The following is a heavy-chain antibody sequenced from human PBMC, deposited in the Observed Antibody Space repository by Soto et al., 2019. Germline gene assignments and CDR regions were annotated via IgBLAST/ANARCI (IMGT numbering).Heavy chain of an antibody. D-gene: IGHD3-10*01. CDR1: GFTFSSYW. J-gene: IGHJ6*03. CDR2: IKQDGSEK. Sequence: GGSLILSCAASGFTFSSYWMSWVRQAPGKGLEWVANIKQDGSEKYYVDSVKGRFTISRDNAKNSLYLQMNSLRAEDTAVYYCARFALLGHYYYYYYYMDVWGKGTTVTVSS. V-gene: IGHV3-7*01. CDR3: ARFALLGHYYYYYYYMDV.